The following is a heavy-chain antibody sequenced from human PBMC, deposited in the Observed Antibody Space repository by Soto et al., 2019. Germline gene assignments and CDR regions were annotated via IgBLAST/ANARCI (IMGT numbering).Heavy chain of an antibody. Sequence: ASVKVSCKASGYTFTSYGIHWVRQAPGQRLEWMGWINAANGDTKYSPKFQGRVTITRDTSASTAYMELSSLRSEDTAAYYCVRRHVSATGIDWFDPWGQGTLVTVSS. CDR2: INAANGDT. J-gene: IGHJ5*02. V-gene: IGHV1-3*01. CDR1: GYTFTSYG. CDR3: VRRHVSATGIDWFDP. D-gene: IGHD6-13*01.